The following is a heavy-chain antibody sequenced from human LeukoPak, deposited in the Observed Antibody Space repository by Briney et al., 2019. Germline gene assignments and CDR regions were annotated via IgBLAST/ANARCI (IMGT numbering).Heavy chain of an antibody. CDR1: GFIVSSNY. V-gene: IGHV3-53*01. J-gene: IGHJ4*02. Sequence: GGSLRLSCAASGFIVSSNYTTWIRQAPGKGLERVSVTYSGGTTYYADSVKGRFTISSDNSKNTLYLQMNSLRVEDTAMYYCARGSHDSGDSYLDYWGQGTLVTVSS. D-gene: IGHD4-17*01. CDR3: ARGSHDSGDSYLDY. CDR2: TYSGGTT.